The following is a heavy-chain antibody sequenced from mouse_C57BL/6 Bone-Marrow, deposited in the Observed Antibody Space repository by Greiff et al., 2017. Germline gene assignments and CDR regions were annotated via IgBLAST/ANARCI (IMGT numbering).Heavy chain of an antibody. D-gene: IGHD4-1*01. CDR1: EYEFPSHD. V-gene: IGHV5-2*01. CDR3: ARHHWDVWFAY. Sequence: EVKLMESGGGLVQPGESLKLSCESNEYEFPSHDMSWVRKTPEKGLELVGAINRDGGSTYYPDTMERRIIISRDNTKKTLYLQMSSLRSEDTALYYCARHHWDVWFAYWGQGTLVTVSA. CDR2: INRDGGST. J-gene: IGHJ3*01.